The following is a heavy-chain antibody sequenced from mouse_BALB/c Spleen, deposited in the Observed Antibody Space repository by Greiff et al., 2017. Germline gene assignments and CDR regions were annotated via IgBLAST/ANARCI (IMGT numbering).Heavy chain of an antibody. CDR3: ARYDGYYVNYAMDY. Sequence: VQLKESGPGLVKPSQSLSLTCTVTGYSITSDYAWNWIRQFPGNKLEWMGYISYSGSTSYNPSLKSRISITRDTSKNQFFLQLNSVTTEDTATYYCARYDGYYVNYAMDYWGQGTSVTVSS. CDR1: GYSITSDYA. D-gene: IGHD2-3*01. CDR2: ISYSGST. J-gene: IGHJ4*01. V-gene: IGHV3-2*02.